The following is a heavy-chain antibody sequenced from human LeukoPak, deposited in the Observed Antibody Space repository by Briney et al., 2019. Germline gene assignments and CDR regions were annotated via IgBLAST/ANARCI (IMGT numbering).Heavy chain of an antibody. V-gene: IGHV4-59*01. CDR2: INYSGST. CDR1: GGSINYYY. D-gene: IGHD6-19*01. J-gene: IGHJ6*04. Sequence: SETLSLTCTVSGGSINYYYWSWIRQPPGKGLEWIGFINYSGSTNYNPSLKSRVTISVDTSKNQFSLKLSSVTAADTAVYYCALLAVAGTRGGYYYYGMDVWGKGTTVTVSS. CDR3: ALLAVAGTRGGYYYYGMDV.